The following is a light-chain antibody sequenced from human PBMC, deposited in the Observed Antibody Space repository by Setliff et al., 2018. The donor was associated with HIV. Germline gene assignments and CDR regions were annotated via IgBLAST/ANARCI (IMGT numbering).Light chain of an antibody. V-gene: IGLV2-14*03. J-gene: IGLJ2*01. CDR1: SSDIDLSYY. Sequence: QSALTQPASVSGSPGQSITVSCTGTSSDIDLSYYVSWYQQHPGKVPKLLIYDVSSRPSGISDRFSGSKSANTASLTISGLQAEDEAVYYCSSYSSRSPVLFGGGTKVTVL. CDR3: SSYSSRSPVL. CDR2: DVS.